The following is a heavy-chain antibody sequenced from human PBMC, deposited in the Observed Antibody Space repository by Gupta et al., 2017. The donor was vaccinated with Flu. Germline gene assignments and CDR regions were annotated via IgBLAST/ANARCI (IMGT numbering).Heavy chain of an antibody. Sequence: EVHLVESGGHLVQPGGSLRLSCAASGFIFSDSHMNWVRQAPGKGLEWVAYIGRGGNVDNEDYVKGRFTISRDNAKNSLYLEMNSXRXEDTALXYCVRDHDWAFTKWGQGTLVTVSS. D-gene: IGHD3-9*01. CDR2: IGRGGNV. CDR1: GFIFSDSH. CDR3: VRDHDWAFTK. V-gene: IGHV3-48*01. J-gene: IGHJ4*02.